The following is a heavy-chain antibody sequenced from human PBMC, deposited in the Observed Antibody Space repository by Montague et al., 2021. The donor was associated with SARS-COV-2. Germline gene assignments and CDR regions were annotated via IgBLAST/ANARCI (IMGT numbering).Heavy chain of an antibody. D-gene: IGHD6-19*01. CDR1: GGSISSCTYY. CDR3: ARRAQWQLSWFFDF. Sequence: SETLSLTCTVSGGSISSCTYYWGWVRQPPGKGLEGIGTINYSGKNYYNPSLKIRVTISVDTSKNQFSLKVTSVTATDTAVYYCARRAQWQLSWFFDFWGRGTLVTVSS. J-gene: IGHJ2*01. CDR2: INYSGKN. V-gene: IGHV4-39*01.